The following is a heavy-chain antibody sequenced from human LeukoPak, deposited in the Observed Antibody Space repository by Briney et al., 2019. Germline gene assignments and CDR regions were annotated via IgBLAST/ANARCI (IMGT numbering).Heavy chain of an antibody. CDR1: GGSISSNAYY. V-gene: IGHV4-39*01. D-gene: IGHD1-26*01. CDR3: AYSGSYGHLGY. Sequence: SETLSLTCTVSGGSISSNAYYWAWIRQPPGKGLEWIGSIYSSVSTYYNPSLKSRVTISVDTSKNQFSLRLSSVTAADTALYYCAYSGSYGHLGYWGQGVPVTVSS. CDR2: IYSSVST. J-gene: IGHJ4*02.